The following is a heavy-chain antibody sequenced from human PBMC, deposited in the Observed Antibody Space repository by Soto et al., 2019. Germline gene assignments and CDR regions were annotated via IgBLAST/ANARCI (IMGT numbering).Heavy chain of an antibody. V-gene: IGHV1-2*02. CDR3: ARDLTGDPNY. CDR2: INPNSGDT. CDR1: GYTFTGSS. J-gene: IGHJ4*02. Sequence: QVQLVQSGAEVKKPGASVNVSCEASGYTFTGSSIHWVRQAPGQGLEWMGYINPNSGDTIFAQKFQGRVTMTRDTSISTDYMELSRVASDDTAVYYCARDLTGDPNYWGQGTLVTVSS. D-gene: IGHD7-27*01.